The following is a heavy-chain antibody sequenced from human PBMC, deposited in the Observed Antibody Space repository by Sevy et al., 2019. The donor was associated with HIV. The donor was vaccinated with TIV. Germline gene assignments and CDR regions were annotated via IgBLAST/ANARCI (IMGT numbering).Heavy chain of an antibody. CDR3: AREGCTKPHDY. D-gene: IGHD2-8*01. CDR1: GFTCSKYS. J-gene: IGHJ4*02. Sequence: GGSLRLSCEASGFTCSKYSMSWVRQAPGKGLEWVSTFSFGCGRINYADSVKGRFTISGDDSKNTLYLQMNSLRAEDTAVYYCAREGCTKPHDYWGQGTLVTVSS. CDR2: FSFGCGRI. V-gene: IGHV3-23*01.